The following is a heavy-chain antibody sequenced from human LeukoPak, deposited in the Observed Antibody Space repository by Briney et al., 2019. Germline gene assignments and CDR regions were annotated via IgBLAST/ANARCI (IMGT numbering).Heavy chain of an antibody. CDR3: ARDYCSSTSCLFDY. J-gene: IGHJ4*02. D-gene: IGHD2-2*01. CDR2: IIPIFGTA. CDR1: GGTSSSYA. Sequence: VASVKVSCKASGGTSSSYAISWVRQAPGQGLEWMGGIIPIFGTANYAQKFQGRVTITADESTSTAYMELSSLRSEDTAVYYCARDYCSSTSCLFDYWGQGTLVTVSS. V-gene: IGHV1-69*13.